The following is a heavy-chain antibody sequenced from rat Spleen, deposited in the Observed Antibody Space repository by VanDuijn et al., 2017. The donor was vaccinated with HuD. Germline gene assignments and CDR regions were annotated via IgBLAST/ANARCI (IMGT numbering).Heavy chain of an antibody. CDR3: ARPDYGYPFAY. J-gene: IGHJ3*01. V-gene: IGHV5-7*01. Sequence: EVQLVESGGGLVQPGRSLKLSCAASGFSFSYFVMAWVRQAPKKGLEWVASITSGGSNTYYPDSVKGRFTISRDNAKSTLYLQMDSLRSEDTATYYCARPDYGYPFAYWGQGTLVTVSS. CDR2: ITSGGSNT. CDR1: GFSFSYFV. D-gene: IGHD1-7*01.